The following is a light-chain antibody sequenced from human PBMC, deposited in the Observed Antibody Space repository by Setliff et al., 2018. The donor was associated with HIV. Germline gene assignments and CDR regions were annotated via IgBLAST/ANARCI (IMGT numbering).Light chain of an antibody. J-gene: IGLJ2*01. CDR1: SSDVGNYNL. V-gene: IGLV2-23*02. CDR2: EVD. CDR3: CSYAGESTFV. Sequence: QSALPQPASVSGSPGQSITISCTGTSSDVGNYNLVSWYQHYPGRAPKLIIYEVDKRPSGVSSRFSGSKSGNAASLTISGLQAEDEADYHCCSYAGESTFVFGGGTKVTV.